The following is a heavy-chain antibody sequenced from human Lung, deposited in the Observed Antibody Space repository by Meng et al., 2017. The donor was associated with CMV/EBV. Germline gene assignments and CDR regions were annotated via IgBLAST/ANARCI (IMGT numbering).Heavy chain of an antibody. J-gene: IGHJ4*02. V-gene: IGHV1-69*05. CDR3: SRSLMTTVTTLGY. D-gene: IGHD4-17*01. Sequence: SXXVSXKASGGTYSTYGISWVRQAPGQGLEWMGGIITLFGTPNYAQRFRGRVTITTDESTSTTYMELRSLRSEDTAVYYCSRSLMTTVTTLGYWGQGTLVTVSS. CDR2: IITLFGTP. CDR1: GGTYSTYG.